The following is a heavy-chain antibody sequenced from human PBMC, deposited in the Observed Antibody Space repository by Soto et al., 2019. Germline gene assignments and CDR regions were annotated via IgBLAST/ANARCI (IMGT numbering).Heavy chain of an antibody. Sequence: PSETLSLTCAVYGGSFSGYYWSWIRQPPGKGLEWIGEINHSGSTNYNPSLKSRVTISVDTSKNQFSLKLSSVTAADTAVYYCASGTIAARPKTYFDYWGQGTLVTVSS. D-gene: IGHD6-6*01. CDR1: GGSFSGYY. CDR2: INHSGST. J-gene: IGHJ4*02. CDR3: ASGTIAARPKTYFDY. V-gene: IGHV4-34*01.